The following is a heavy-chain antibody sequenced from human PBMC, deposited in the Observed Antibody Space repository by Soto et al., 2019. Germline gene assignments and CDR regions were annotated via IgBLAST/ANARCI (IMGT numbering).Heavy chain of an antibody. CDR3: ARVAGAY. CDR2: INPGNANT. Sequence: QVQLVQSGAEEKKPGASVKVSCTTFGYTFSSYAIHWVRQAPGQGLEWMGWINPGNANTKNSQKFQGRATITSDTSATTAYMALSSLTSEDTAVYSCARVAGAYWGQGTLVTVSS. V-gene: IGHV1-3*05. D-gene: IGHD6-19*01. J-gene: IGHJ4*02. CDR1: GYTFSSYA.